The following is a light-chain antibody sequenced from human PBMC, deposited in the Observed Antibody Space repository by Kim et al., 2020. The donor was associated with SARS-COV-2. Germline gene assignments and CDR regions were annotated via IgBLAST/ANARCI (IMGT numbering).Light chain of an antibody. Sequence: DIVMTQTPLASRVILGQPATISCRSSHSLAESDGNTYLTWLHQRPGQPLRLLISKTSDRESGVPDRFSGSGAGTYFTLQIRRVEAEDVGIYYCMQTAQFPYTFGQGTKLEI. CDR3: MQTAQFPYT. CDR2: KTS. V-gene: IGKV2-24*01. CDR1: HSLAESDGNTY. J-gene: IGKJ2*01.